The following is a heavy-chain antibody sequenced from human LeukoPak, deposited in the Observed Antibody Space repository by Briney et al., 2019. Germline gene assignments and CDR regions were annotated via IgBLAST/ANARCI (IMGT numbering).Heavy chain of an antibody. D-gene: IGHD6-19*01. V-gene: IGHV3-30*18. CDR2: ISYDGSNK. CDR1: GFTFGSYD. Sequence: GGSLRLSCAASGFTFGSYDLSWVRQAPGKGLEWVAVISYDGSNKYYADSVKGRFTISRDNAKNSLYLQMNSLRAEDTALYYCAKRSSGYAFDIWGQGTIVTVSS. CDR3: AKRSSGYAFDI. J-gene: IGHJ3*02.